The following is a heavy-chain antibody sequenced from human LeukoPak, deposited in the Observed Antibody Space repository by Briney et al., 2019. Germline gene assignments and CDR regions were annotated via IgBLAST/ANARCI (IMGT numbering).Heavy chain of an antibody. V-gene: IGHV4-39*01. J-gene: IGHJ4*02. D-gene: IGHD3-3*01. CDR1: GGSISSSSYY. CDR2: IYYSGST. CDR3: ARRVFGVVIIPVPDFDY. Sequence: SETLSLTCTVSGGSISSSSYYWGWIRQPPGKGLEWIGSIYYSGSTYYNPSLKSRVTISVDTSKNQFSLKLSSVTAADTAVYYCARRVFGVVIIPVPDFDYWGQGTLVTVSS.